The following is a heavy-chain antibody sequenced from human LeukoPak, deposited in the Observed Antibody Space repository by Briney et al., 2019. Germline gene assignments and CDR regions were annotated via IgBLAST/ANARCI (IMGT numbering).Heavy chain of an antibody. CDR3: AKITKATTPNY. CDR2: ITDSGCKT. V-gene: IGHV3-23*01. D-gene: IGHD4-17*01. J-gene: IGHJ4*02. CDR1: GLTFSNYA. Sequence: PGGSLRLSCAASGLTFSNYAMNWVRQASGRGLEWVSGITDSGCKTYYADSVKGRFSISRDNSKNTVYLQMSDLRAEDTAVYYCAKITKATTPNYWGQGTLVTVSS.